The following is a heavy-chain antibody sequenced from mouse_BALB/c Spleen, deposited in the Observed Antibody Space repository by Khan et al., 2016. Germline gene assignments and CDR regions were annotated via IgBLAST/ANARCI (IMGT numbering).Heavy chain of an antibody. CDR2: VNPNNGGT. V-gene: IGHV1-26*01. J-gene: IGHJ4*01. CDR3: QRDTMGS. CDR1: GYSFTGYY. Sequence: EVQLQESGPDLVKPGASVKISCKASGYSFTGYYIYWVKQSHGKSLEWIGRVNPNNGGTSYNQKFKGKAGLTIDKSSTTAYMELGSLTSEDSAVLYCQRDTMGSWAQGTSVAVSS.